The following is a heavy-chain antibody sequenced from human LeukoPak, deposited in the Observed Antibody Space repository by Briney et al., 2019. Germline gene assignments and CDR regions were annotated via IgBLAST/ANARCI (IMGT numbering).Heavy chain of an antibody. CDR1: GFTFSSYN. CDR3: AIAVAGRFDY. D-gene: IGHD6-19*01. V-gene: IGHV3-21*01. Sequence: GGSLRLSCAASGFTFSSYNMNWVRQAPGKGLEWVSSISSSSSYIYYADSVKGRFTISRDNAKTSLYLKMNSLRAEDTAVYYCAIAVAGRFDYWGQGTLVTVSS. CDR2: ISSSSSYI. J-gene: IGHJ4*02.